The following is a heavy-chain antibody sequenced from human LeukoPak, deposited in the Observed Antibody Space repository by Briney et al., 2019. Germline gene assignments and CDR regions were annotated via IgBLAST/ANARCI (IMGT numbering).Heavy chain of an antibody. Sequence: VSVKVSCKASGYTFTSYGISWVRQAPGQGLEWMGWISAYNGNTNYAQKLQGRVTMTTDTSTSTAYMELRSLRSDDTAVYYCARDRWELLGYFSYYYYGMDVWGQGTTVTVSS. CDR1: GYTFTSYG. V-gene: IGHV1-18*01. J-gene: IGHJ6*02. CDR2: ISAYNGNT. CDR3: ARDRWELLGYFSYYYYGMDV. D-gene: IGHD1-26*01.